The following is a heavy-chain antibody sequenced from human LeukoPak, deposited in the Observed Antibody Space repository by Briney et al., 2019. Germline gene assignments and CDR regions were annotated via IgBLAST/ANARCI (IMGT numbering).Heavy chain of an antibody. CDR2: IIPIFGTA. Sequence: ASVKFSCKASGGTFSSYAISWVRQAPGQGLEWMGRIIPIFGTANYAQKFQGRVTITTDESTSTAYMELSSLRSEDTAVYYCATVVTARSEYFQHWGQGTLVTVSS. V-gene: IGHV1-69*05. D-gene: IGHD2-21*02. CDR3: ATVVTARSEYFQH. J-gene: IGHJ1*01. CDR1: GGTFSSYA.